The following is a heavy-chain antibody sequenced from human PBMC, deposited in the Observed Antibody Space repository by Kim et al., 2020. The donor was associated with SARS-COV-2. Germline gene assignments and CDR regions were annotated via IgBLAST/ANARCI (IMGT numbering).Heavy chain of an antibody. CDR3: AKDKAREGPGRAFPLNSSRWWPFDY. CDR2: ISGSGGST. J-gene: IGHJ4*02. CDR1: GFTFSSYA. V-gene: IGHV3-23*01. Sequence: GGSLRLSCAASGFTFSSYAMSWVRQAPGKGLEWVSAISGSGGSTYYADSVKGRFTISRDNSKNTLYLQMNSLRAEDTAVYYCAKDKAREGPGRAFPLNSSRWWPFDYWGQGTLVTVSS. D-gene: IGHD6-13*01.